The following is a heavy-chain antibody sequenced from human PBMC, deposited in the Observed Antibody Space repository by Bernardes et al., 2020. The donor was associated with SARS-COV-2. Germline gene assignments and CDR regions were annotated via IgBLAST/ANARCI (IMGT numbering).Heavy chain of an antibody. D-gene: IGHD2-2*01. CDR1: GFTFSSYG. CDR2: ISYDGSNK. J-gene: IGHJ4*02. CDR3: ARDLRDVAPARGGLDC. V-gene: IGHV3-30*03. Sequence: GGSLRLSCAASGFTFSSYGMHWVRQAPGKGLEWVAVISYDGSNKYYADSVKGRFTISRDNSKNTLYLQMNSLRVDDTAVYYCARDLRDVAPARGGLDCWGQGTLVTVSS.